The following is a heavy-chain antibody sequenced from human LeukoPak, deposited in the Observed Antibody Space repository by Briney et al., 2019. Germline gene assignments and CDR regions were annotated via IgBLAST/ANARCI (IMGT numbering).Heavy chain of an antibody. Sequence: GGSLRLSCAASGFTFSKAWMSWVRQAPGKGLEWVGRIKTKTDGGTTDYAAPVKGRFTISRDDSKNTLYLQMNSLKTEDTTVYYCTTGQVVDYDSSGYSALDYWGQGTLVTVSS. CDR2: IKTKTDGGTT. V-gene: IGHV3-15*01. J-gene: IGHJ4*02. D-gene: IGHD3-22*01. CDR1: GFTFSKAW. CDR3: TTGQVVDYDSSGYSALDY.